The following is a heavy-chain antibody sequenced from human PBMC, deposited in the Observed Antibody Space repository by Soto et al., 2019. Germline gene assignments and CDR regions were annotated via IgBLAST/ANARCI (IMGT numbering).Heavy chain of an antibody. Sequence: EVQLVESGGGLIQPGGSLRLSCAASGYTFSSYWMHWVRQAPGKGLVWVSRINTDGSSTSYADTVEGRFTISRDNAKNTPYLQMNSLRAEDTAVYYCTRGLGGGSCWGQGTLVTVSS. CDR1: GYTFSSYW. J-gene: IGHJ4*02. CDR2: INTDGSST. CDR3: TRGLGGGSC. V-gene: IGHV3-74*01. D-gene: IGHD2-15*01.